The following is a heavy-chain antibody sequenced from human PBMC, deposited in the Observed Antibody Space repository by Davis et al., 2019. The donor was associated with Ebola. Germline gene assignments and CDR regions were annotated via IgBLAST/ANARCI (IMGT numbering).Heavy chain of an antibody. CDR2: INHSGST. CDR3: ARREVGGIAVFDY. Sequence: SETLSLTCAVYGGSFSGYYWSWIRQPPGKGLEWIGEINHSGSTNYNPSLKSRVTISVDTSKNQFSLKLSSVTAADTAVYYCARREVGGIAVFDYWGQRTLVTVSS. J-gene: IGHJ4*02. V-gene: IGHV4-34*01. CDR1: GGSFSGYY. D-gene: IGHD6-19*01.